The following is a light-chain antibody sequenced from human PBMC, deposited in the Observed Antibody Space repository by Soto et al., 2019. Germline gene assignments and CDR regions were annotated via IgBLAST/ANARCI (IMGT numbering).Light chain of an antibody. V-gene: IGLV2-8*01. CDR2: EVS. CDR1: SSDVGGYNY. Sequence: QSVLTQPPSASGSAGQSVTISCTGASSDVGGYNYVSWYQQQPGKAPKLMIYEVSKLPSGVPDRFSGSKSGNTASLTVSGLQAEDEADYYCSSYAGSNNWVFGGGTKLTVL. CDR3: SSYAGSNNWV. J-gene: IGLJ3*02.